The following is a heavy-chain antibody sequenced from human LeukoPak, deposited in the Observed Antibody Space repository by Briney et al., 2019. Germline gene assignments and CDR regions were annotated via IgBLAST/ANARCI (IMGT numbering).Heavy chain of an antibody. J-gene: IGHJ3*02. D-gene: IGHD2-2*01. CDR2: IYYSGST. Sequence: SQTLSLTCSVSGGSISSGDYYWSWIRQPPGKGLEWIGYIYYSGSTYYNPSLKSRVTLSVNTSKNQFSLRLNSVTAADTAMYYCARVVVVVPAAVYSDYAFDIWGQGTTVTVSS. CDR3: ARVVVVVPAAVYSDYAFDI. CDR1: GGSISSGDYY. V-gene: IGHV4-30-4*01.